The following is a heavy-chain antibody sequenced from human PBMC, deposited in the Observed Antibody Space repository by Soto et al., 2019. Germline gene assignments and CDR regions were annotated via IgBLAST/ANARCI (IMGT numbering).Heavy chain of an antibody. Sequence: PGGSLRLSCTASGFTSGDYAMSWVRQAPGKGLEWVGFIRSKAYGGTTEYAASVKGRFTISRDDSKSIAYLQMNSLKTEDTAVYYCTRDSGYGMDVWGQGTTVTVPS. CDR1: GFTSGDYA. J-gene: IGHJ6*02. CDR2: IRSKAYGGTT. CDR3: TRDSGYGMDV. V-gene: IGHV3-49*04. D-gene: IGHD2-15*01.